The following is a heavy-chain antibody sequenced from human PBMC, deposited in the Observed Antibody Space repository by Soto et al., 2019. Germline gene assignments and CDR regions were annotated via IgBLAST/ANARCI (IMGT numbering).Heavy chain of an antibody. J-gene: IGHJ6*02. D-gene: IGHD3-22*01. CDR1: GLSCCGYY. V-gene: IGHV4-31*11. CDR2: IYYSGST. Sequence: PSETRSLTCAFYGLSCCGYYLSLIRQHPGKGLEWIGYIYYSGSTYYNPSLKSRVTISVDTSKNQFSLKLSSVTAADTAVYYCARGVNYYDSSGPYGMDVWGQGTTVTVSS. CDR3: ARGVNYYDSSGPYGMDV.